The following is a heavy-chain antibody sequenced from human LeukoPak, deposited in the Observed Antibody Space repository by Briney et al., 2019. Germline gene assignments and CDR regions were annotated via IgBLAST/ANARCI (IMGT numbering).Heavy chain of an antibody. D-gene: IGHD2-8*01. J-gene: IGHJ4*02. Sequence: ASVKVSCKASGGTFISYAISWVRQAPGQGLEWMGRIIPIFGTANYAQKFQGRVTITTDESTSTAYMELSSLRSEDTAVYYCARDPLYCTNGVCYDYWGQGTLVTVSS. V-gene: IGHV1-69*05. CDR2: IIPIFGTA. CDR1: GGTFISYA. CDR3: ARDPLYCTNGVCYDY.